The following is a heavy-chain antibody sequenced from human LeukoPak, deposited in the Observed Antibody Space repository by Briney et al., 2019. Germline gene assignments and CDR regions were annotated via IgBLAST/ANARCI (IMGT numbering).Heavy chain of an antibody. CDR2: INHSGST. V-gene: IGHV4-34*01. Sequence: SETLSLTCAVYGGSFSGYYWSWIRQPPGKGLEWIGEINHSGSTNYNPSLKSRVTISVDTSKNQFSLKLSSVTAADTAVYYCARAYRTTVTLTYYFDYWGQGTLVTVSS. CDR3: ARAYRTTVTLTYYFDY. J-gene: IGHJ4*02. D-gene: IGHD4-11*01. CDR1: GGSFSGYY.